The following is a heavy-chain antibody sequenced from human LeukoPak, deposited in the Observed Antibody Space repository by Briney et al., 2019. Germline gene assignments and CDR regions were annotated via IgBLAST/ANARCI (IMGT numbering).Heavy chain of an antibody. D-gene: IGHD3-3*01. Sequence: GGSLRLSCAASESIVSGNYMTWVRQAPGKGLEWLSVIYTGGGTYYADSVKGKFTISRDTSKTTVYLQMNSLRGDDTAIYYCAHYDFWSGHALDIWGQGTMVTVSS. V-gene: IGHV3-66*01. CDR2: IYTGGGT. CDR1: ESIVSGNY. J-gene: IGHJ3*02. CDR3: AHYDFWSGHALDI.